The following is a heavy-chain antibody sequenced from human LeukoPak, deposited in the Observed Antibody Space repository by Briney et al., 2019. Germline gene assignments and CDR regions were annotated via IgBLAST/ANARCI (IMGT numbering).Heavy chain of an antibody. CDR3: ARDSAVGGFRELPGRNWFDP. J-gene: IGHJ5*02. Sequence: SETLSLTCTVSGYPISSGYYWGWIRQPPGKGLEWIGSIYHSGSTYYNPSLKSRVTISVDTSKNQFSLKLSSVTAADTAVYYCARDSAVGGFRELPGRNWFDPWGQGTLVTVSS. CDR1: GYPISSGYY. D-gene: IGHD3-10*01. CDR2: IYHSGST. V-gene: IGHV4-38-2*02.